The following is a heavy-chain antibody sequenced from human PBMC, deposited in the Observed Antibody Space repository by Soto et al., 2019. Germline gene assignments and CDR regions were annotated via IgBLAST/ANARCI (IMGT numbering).Heavy chain of an antibody. CDR1: GGTFSNYC. D-gene: IGHD3-22*01. V-gene: IGHV1-69*10. CDR2: ILPNYGIA. CDR3: ASPLDYSDSSGYWDY. Sequence: SVEVSCKASGGTFSNYCLSWVLQAPGQGLEWMGGILPNYGIANYAQKFQGRVTITADKSTSTAYMELSSLRSEDSAVYYCASPLDYSDSSGYWDYWGQGTLVTVSS. J-gene: IGHJ4*02.